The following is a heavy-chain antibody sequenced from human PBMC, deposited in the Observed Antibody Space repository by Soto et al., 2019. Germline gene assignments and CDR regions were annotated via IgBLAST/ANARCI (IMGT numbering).Heavy chain of an antibody. V-gene: IGHV3-30-3*01. CDR2: ISYDGTNR. Sequence: QVVLVESGGGVVQPGRSLRLSCAASGLTFSNYAMHWVRQAPGKGLEWVAFISYDGTNRCYLDSVKGRFTISRDNSKNTLYLQMNSLKTEDTAVYYCARESSSTVTTAGGVSAKDYWGQGTLVTVSS. CDR1: GLTFSNYA. J-gene: IGHJ4*02. CDR3: ARESSSTVTTAGGVSAKDY. D-gene: IGHD4-17*01.